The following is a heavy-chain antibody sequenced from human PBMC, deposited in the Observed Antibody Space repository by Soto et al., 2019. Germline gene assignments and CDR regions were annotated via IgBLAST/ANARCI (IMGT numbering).Heavy chain of an antibody. CDR3: TIDFVVVVPAAMTPPRYYYYYGMDV. CDR2: ISYDGSNK. J-gene: IGHJ6*02. V-gene: IGHV3-30-3*01. CDR1: GFTFSSYA. Sequence: GGSLRLSCAASGFTFSSYAMHWVRQAPGKGLEWVAVISYDGSNKYYADSVKGRFTISRDNSKNTLYLQMNSLRAEDTAVYYCTIDFVVVVPAAMTPPRYYYYYGMDVWGQANTVTVSS. D-gene: IGHD2-2*01.